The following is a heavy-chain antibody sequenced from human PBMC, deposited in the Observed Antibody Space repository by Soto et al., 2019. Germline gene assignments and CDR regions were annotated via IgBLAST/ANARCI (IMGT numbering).Heavy chain of an antibody. Sequence: ASVKVSCKASGYTFTGYYMRWVRQALGQGLEWMGWINPNSGGTNYAQKFQGRVTMTRDTSISTAYMELSRLRSDDTAVYYCARGSIAAPPYGMDVWGQGTTVTVSS. CDR1: GYTFTGYY. CDR3: ARGSIAAPPYGMDV. D-gene: IGHD6-6*01. J-gene: IGHJ6*02. CDR2: INPNSGGT. V-gene: IGHV1-2*02.